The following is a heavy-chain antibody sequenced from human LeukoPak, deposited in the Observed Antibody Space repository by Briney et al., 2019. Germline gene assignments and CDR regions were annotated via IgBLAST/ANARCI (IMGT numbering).Heavy chain of an antibody. CDR3: AGAESYYYGMDV. V-gene: IGHV3-7*01. Sequence: SGGSLRLSCAASGLTFSSYWMSWVRQAPGKGLEWVANIKQDGSEKYYVDSVKGRFTISRDNAKNSLYLQMNSLRAEDTAVYYCAGAESYYYGMDVWGQGTTVTVSS. J-gene: IGHJ6*02. CDR1: GLTFSSYW. CDR2: IKQDGSEK.